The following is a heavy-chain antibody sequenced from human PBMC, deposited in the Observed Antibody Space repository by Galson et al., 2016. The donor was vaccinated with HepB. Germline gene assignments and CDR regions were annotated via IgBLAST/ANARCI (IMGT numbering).Heavy chain of an antibody. CDR3: VRDGDAYDFDH. V-gene: IGHV3-74*03. CDR1: GFTFRNYW. D-gene: IGHD5-12*01. CDR2: IKGDGSDT. Sequence: LRLSCAASGFTFRNYWMHWLRQGPGKGLVWVSRIKGDGSDTAYADAVRGRFTISRDNAKNTLDLQMTSLRADDTAVYYCVRDGDAYDFDHWGQGALVTVS. J-gene: IGHJ5*02.